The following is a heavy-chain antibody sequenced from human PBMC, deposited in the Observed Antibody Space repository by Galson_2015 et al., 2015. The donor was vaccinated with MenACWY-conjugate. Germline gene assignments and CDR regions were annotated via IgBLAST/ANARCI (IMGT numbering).Heavy chain of an antibody. CDR3: ARLPRGINLILEGS. CDR1: GGSIYSSDHW. Sequence: LSLTCSVSGGSIYSSDHWWGWIRQPPGTGLEWIASIHHSETTHYNPSLKSRVSISVDTSKNQFSLKLSSVSAADTAGYYCARLPRGINLILEGSWGPGILVTVSS. D-gene: IGHD3-22*01. CDR2: IHHSETT. V-gene: IGHV4-39*01. J-gene: IGHJ5*01.